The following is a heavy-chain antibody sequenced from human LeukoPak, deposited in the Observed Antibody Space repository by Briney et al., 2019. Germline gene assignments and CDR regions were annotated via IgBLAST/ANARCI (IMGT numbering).Heavy chain of an antibody. J-gene: IGHJ4*02. CDR2: INPSGGST. V-gene: IGHV1-46*01. CDR1: GYTFTSYY. CDR3: AREGTLGELFPDDY. D-gene: IGHD3-16*01. Sequence: GASVKVSCKASGYTFTSYYMHWVRQAPGQGLEWMGIINPSGGSTTYAQKFQDRVTMTRDTSTSTVYMELSGLRSEDTAVYYCAREGTLGELFPDDYWGQGTLVTVSS.